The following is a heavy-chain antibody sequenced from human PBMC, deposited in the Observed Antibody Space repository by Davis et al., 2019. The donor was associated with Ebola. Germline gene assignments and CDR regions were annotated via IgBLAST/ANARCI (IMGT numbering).Heavy chain of an antibody. CDR2: IKQDGSGK. V-gene: IGHV3-7*03. Sequence: GESLKISCAASGFTFSSYWMIWVRQAPGKGLEWVANIKQDGSGKYYVDSVKGRFTLSRDHAKNSLYLQMNSLRAEDTAVYYCARGVDRAFDIWGQGTMVTVSS. J-gene: IGHJ3*02. CDR3: ARGVDRAFDI. CDR1: GFTFSSYW.